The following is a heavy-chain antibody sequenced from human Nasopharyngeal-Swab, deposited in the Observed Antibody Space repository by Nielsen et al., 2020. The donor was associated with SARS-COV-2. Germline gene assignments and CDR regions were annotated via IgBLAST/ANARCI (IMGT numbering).Heavy chain of an antibody. V-gene: IGHV4-59*08. CDR1: GGSISSYY. Sequence: SETLSLTCTVSGGSISSYYWSWIRQPPGKGLEWIGYIYYSGSTNYNPSLKSRVTISVATSKNQFPLKLSSVTAADTAVYYCARHVSTTIFGVVIISYFDYWGQGTLVTVSS. CDR3: ARHVSTTIFGVVIISYFDY. D-gene: IGHD3-3*01. J-gene: IGHJ4*02. CDR2: IYYSGST.